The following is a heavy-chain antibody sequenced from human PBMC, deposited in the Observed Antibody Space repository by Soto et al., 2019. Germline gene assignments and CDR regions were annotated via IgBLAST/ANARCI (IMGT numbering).Heavy chain of an antibody. CDR1: GFTFSSYA. CDR2: ISGSGGST. CDR3: AKDLGLGYGSGSYRTNYYYYYCMDV. J-gene: IGHJ6*02. Sequence: PGGSLRLSCAASGFTFSSYAMSWVRQAPGKGLEWVSAISGSGGSTYYADSVKGRFTISRDNSKTTLYLQMNSLRAEDTAVYYCAKDLGLGYGSGSYRTNYYYYYCMDVWGQGTTVTVS. D-gene: IGHD3-10*01. V-gene: IGHV3-23*01.